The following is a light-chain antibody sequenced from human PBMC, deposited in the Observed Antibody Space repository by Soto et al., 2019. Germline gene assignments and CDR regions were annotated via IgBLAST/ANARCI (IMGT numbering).Light chain of an antibody. Sequence: SVLTQPDSVSGSPGQSITISCTGTSSDVGGYNSVSWYQQHPGKAPKLMIYEVSRRPSGVSNRFSGSKSANTASLTISGLQAEDEADYYCSSFTTSTTYVFGTGTKVTVL. CDR1: SSDVGGYNS. CDR2: EVS. CDR3: SSFTTSTTYV. V-gene: IGLV2-14*03. J-gene: IGLJ1*01.